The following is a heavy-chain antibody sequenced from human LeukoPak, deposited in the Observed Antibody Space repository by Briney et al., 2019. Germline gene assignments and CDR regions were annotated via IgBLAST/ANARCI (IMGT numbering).Heavy chain of an antibody. CDR3: ALIPYCTTATCYYFDY. Sequence: ASVKVSCKASGSTFNSYGVSWVRQAPGQGLEWMGGFIPIFGAADYPQKFQGRVTMTTDTSTSTAYMELRSLRSDDTAVYYCALIPYCTTATCYYFDYWGQGTLVTVSS. CDR1: GSTFNSYG. J-gene: IGHJ4*02. D-gene: IGHD2-8*01. V-gene: IGHV1-69*05. CDR2: FIPIFGAA.